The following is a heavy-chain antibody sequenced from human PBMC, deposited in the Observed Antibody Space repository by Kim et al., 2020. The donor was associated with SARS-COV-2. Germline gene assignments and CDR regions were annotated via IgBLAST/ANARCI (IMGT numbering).Heavy chain of an antibody. J-gene: IGHJ4*02. Sequence: DSVKGRFTISRDNSKNTLYLQRSSLRAEDTAVYYCAKDFHSNAVAGSPTYWGQGTLVTVSS. V-gene: IGHV3-23*01. D-gene: IGHD6-19*01. CDR3: AKDFHSNAVAGSPTY.